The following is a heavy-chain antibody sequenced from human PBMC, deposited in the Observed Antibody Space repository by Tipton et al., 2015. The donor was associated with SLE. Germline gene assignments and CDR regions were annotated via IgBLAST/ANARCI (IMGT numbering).Heavy chain of an antibody. CDR2: IYYSGST. CDR1: GGSISSYY. J-gene: IGHJ4*02. CDR3: ARWDHYDSVYFDY. Sequence: TLSLTCTVSGGSISSYYWSWIRQPPGKGLEWIGYIYYSGSTNYNPSLKSRVTISVDTSKNQFSLKLSSVTAADTAVYYCARWDHYDSVYFDYWGQGTLATVSS. V-gene: IGHV4-59*08. D-gene: IGHD3-22*01.